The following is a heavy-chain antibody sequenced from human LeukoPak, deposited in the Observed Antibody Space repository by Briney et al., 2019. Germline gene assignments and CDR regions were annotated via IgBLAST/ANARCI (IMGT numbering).Heavy chain of an antibody. CDR1: GFTFSSFG. CDR2: MSYDGNNK. D-gene: IGHD6-19*01. J-gene: IGHJ6*02. CDR3: ARCPDLDSSGWSYYYYYGMDV. V-gene: IGHV3-30*03. Sequence: QPGGSLRLSCSASGFTFSSFGMHWVRQAPGKGLEWVTLMSYDGNNKYSADSVRGRFSISRDNSKNTLHLQMDSLRPDDTAVYYCARCPDLDSSGWSYYYYYGMDVWGQGTTVTVSS.